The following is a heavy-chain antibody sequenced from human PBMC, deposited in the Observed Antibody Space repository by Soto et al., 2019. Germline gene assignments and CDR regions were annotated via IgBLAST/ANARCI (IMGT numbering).Heavy chain of an antibody. V-gene: IGHV3-48*01. D-gene: IGHD3-10*01. CDR1: GLTFSSYS. CDR3: AFGEESRSDYYGMDV. CDR2: ISSSSSTI. J-gene: IGHJ6*02. Sequence: EVQLVESGGGLVQRGGSLRLSCAASGLTFSSYSMNWVRQAPGKGLEWVSYISSSSSTIYYADSVKGRFTISRDNDKTSRNLQMNSLRAEDTAVYYCAFGEESRSDYYGMDVWGQGTTVTVSS.